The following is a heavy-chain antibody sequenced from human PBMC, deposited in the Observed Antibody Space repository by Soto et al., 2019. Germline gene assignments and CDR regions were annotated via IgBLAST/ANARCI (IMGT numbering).Heavy chain of an antibody. CDR2: INHSGST. CDR3: ARYPTAQWEKEFMAFDI. J-gene: IGHJ3*02. V-gene: IGHV4-39*01. D-gene: IGHD1-26*01. CDR1: GGSISSSSYY. Sequence: SETLSLTCTVSGGSISSSSYYWGWIRQPPEKGLEWIGEINHSGSTNYNPSLMSRLTISMDRSRKQVSLKLNSVTAADTAVYYCARYPTAQWEKEFMAFDIWGQGTMVTVSS.